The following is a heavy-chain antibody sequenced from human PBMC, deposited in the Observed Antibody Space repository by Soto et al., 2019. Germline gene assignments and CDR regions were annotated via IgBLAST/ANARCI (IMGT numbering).Heavy chain of an antibody. CDR3: ATIVGATTDGTFDY. CDR1: GGTFSSYA. V-gene: IGHV1-69*13. J-gene: IGHJ4*02. CDR2: IIPIFGTA. D-gene: IGHD1-26*01. Sequence: SVKVSCKASGGTFSSYAISWVRQAPGQGLEWMGGIIPIFGTANYAQKFQGRVTITADESTSTAYMELSSLRSEDTAVYYCATIVGATTDGTFDYWGQGTLVTVAS.